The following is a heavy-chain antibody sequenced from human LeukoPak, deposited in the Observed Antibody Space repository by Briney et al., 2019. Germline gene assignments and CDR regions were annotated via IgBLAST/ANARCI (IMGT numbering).Heavy chain of an antibody. CDR3: ARTNYGDYDY. J-gene: IGHJ4*02. V-gene: IGHV4-34*09. Sequence: SETLSLTCAVYGGSFSGYYWSWIRQPPGKGLEWIGEINHSGSTYYNPSLKSRVTISVDTSKNQFSLKLSSVTAADTAVYYCARTNYGDYDYWGQGTLVTVSS. CDR2: INHSGST. D-gene: IGHD4-17*01. CDR1: GGSFSGYY.